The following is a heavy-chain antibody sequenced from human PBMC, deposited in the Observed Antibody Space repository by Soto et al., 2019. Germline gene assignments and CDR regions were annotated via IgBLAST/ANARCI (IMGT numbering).Heavy chain of an antibody. CDR1: GYTFSTYW. CDR2: FYPGDSDT. Sequence: PGESLKISCKGSGYTFSTYWIAWVRQMPGKGLEWMGIFYPGDSDTKYSPAFQGQVTISADKSINTAYLQWNSLEASYTAMYYGERNFAPEFFDSWGQGTLVTVYS. CDR3: ERNFAPEFFDS. J-gene: IGHJ4*02. V-gene: IGHV5-51*01.